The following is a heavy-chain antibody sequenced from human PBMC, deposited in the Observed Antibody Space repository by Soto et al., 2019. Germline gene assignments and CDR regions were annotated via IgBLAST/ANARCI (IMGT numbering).Heavy chain of an antibody. CDR3: ANSYGSFLW. Sequence: GGSLRLSCAASGFTFSNYAMSWFRQAPGKGLEWVSAISGSGGSTYYADSVEGRFTISRDNSKNTLYLQMNSLRAEDTAVYYCANSYGSFLWWGQGTLVTVSS. J-gene: IGHJ4*02. CDR1: GFTFSNYA. CDR2: ISGSGGST. V-gene: IGHV3-23*01. D-gene: IGHD5-18*01.